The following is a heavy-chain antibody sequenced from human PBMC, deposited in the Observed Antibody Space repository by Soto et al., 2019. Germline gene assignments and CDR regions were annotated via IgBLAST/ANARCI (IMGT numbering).Heavy chain of an antibody. CDR1: GFTFSSYS. CDR2: ISSSSSTI. Sequence: EVQLVESGGGLVQPGGSLRLSCAASGFTFSSYSMNWVRQAPGKGLEWVSYISSSSSTIYYADSVKGRFTISRDNAKNSLYQRTNSLRDEATAVYYCASEGGSLKWFDPWGQGTLVTVSS. CDR3: ASEGGSLKWFDP. V-gene: IGHV3-48*02. D-gene: IGHD1-26*01. J-gene: IGHJ5*02.